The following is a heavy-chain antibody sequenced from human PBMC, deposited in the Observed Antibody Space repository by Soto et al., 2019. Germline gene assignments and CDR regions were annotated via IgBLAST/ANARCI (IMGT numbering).Heavy chain of an antibody. D-gene: IGHD1-26*01. CDR1: GYSISSSNW. Sequence: SETLSLTCAVSGYSISSSNWWGWIRQPPGKGLEWIGYIYYSGSTYYNPSLKSRVTISVDTSKNQFSLKLSSVTAADTAVYYCARSMSGSYYHYWGQGTLVTVSS. J-gene: IGHJ4*02. CDR3: ARSMSGSYYHY. CDR2: IYYSGST. V-gene: IGHV4-28*01.